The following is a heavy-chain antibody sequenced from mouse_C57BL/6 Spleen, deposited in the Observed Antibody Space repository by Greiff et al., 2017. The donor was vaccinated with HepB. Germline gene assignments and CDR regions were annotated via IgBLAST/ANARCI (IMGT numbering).Heavy chain of an antibody. CDR2: ISDGGSYT. D-gene: IGHD2-4*01. J-gene: IGHJ2*01. CDR1: GFTFSSYA. CDR3: ARDHDYDGGYYFDY. Sequence: EVKVVESGGGLVKPGGSLKLSCAASGFTFSSYAMSWVRQTPEKRLEWVATISDGGSYTYYPDNVKGRFTISRDNAKNNLYLQMSHLKSEDTAMYYCARDHDYDGGYYFDYWGQGTTLTVSS. V-gene: IGHV5-4*01.